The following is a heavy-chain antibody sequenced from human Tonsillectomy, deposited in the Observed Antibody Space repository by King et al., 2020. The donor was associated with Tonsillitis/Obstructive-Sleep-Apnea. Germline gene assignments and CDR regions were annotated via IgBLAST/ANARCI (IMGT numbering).Heavy chain of an antibody. CDR2: INPNSGGT. V-gene: IGHV1-2*02. Sequence: QLVQSGAEVKKPGASVKVSCKASGYTFTGYYMHWVRQAPGQGLEWMGWINPNSGGTNYAQKFQGRVTMTRDTSISTAYMELSRLRSDDTAVYYCARDGAYYDFWSGPFDPWGQGPLVTVSS. D-gene: IGHD3-3*01. CDR1: GYTFTGYY. J-gene: IGHJ5*02. CDR3: ARDGAYYDFWSGPFDP.